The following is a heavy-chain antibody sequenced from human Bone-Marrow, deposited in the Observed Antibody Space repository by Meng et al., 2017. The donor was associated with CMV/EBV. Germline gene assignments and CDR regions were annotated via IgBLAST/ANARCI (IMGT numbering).Heavy chain of an antibody. J-gene: IGHJ6*02. V-gene: IGHV3-21*01. CDR3: ARDRRGLYQLLYRYYYYYGMDV. D-gene: IGHD2-2*02. CDR1: GFTFSSYS. Sequence: GESLKISCAASGFTFSSYSMNWVRQAPGKGLEWVSSISSSSSYIYYADSVKGRFTISRDNAKNSLYLQMNSLRAEDTAVYYCARDRRGLYQLLYRYYYYYGMDVWGQGTTVTVSS. CDR2: ISSSSSYI.